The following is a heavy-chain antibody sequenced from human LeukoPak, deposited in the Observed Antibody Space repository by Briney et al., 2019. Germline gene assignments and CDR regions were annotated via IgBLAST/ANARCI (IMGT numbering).Heavy chain of an antibody. CDR2: INWNGGST. V-gene: IGHV3-20*01. D-gene: IGHD1-20*01. Sequence: GGSLRLSCAASGFTFDDYGMSWVRQAPGKGLEWVSGINWNGGSTGYADSVKGRFTISRDNAKNSLYLQMNSLRAEDTALYHCARDYNWNLRYMDVWGKGTTVTVSS. CDR3: ARDYNWNLRYMDV. J-gene: IGHJ6*03. CDR1: GFTFDDYG.